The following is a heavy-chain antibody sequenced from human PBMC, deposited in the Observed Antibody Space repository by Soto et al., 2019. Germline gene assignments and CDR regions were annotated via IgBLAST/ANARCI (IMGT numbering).Heavy chain of an antibody. CDR1: GGPISSYY. J-gene: IGHJ3*02. Sequence: SETLSLTCTVSGGPISSYYWSWIRQPPGKGLEWIGYVYYSASTNYKPSLNYNPSLKSRVTISLDTSKNQYSLRLSSVTTADTAVYYCARVWGGAFDIWGQGTMVTVSS. CDR3: ARVWGGAFDI. CDR2: VYYSASTNYKPSL. D-gene: IGHD3-10*01. V-gene: IGHV4-59*01.